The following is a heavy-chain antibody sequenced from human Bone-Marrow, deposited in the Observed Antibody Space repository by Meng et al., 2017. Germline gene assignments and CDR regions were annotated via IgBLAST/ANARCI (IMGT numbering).Heavy chain of an antibody. CDR2: IDPNNDHT. V-gene: IGHV1-2*06. CDR1: GYTFAAYW. Sequence: VKLVQAGPEVRRPGASVKLSCKPSGYTFAAYWIHWLRQAPGQGLEWMGRIDPNNDHTQYAQNFQGRVTMTSDTSISTVYMELNGLRSDDTAVYYCARDEDISAAGKLFGDYWGQGTLVTVFS. CDR3: ARDEDISAAGKLFGDY. D-gene: IGHD6-13*01. J-gene: IGHJ4*02.